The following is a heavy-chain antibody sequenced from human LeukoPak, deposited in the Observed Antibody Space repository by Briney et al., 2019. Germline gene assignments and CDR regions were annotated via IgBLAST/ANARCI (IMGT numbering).Heavy chain of an antibody. CDR3: ARSPGGYDSY. Sequence: SQTLSLTCTVSGGSISSYYWSWIWQPPGKGLEWIGYIYYSGSTNYNPSLKSRVTISVDTSKNQFSLKLSSVTAADTAVYYCARSPGGYDSYWGQGTLVTVSS. CDR2: IYYSGST. J-gene: IGHJ4*02. CDR1: GGSISSYY. V-gene: IGHV4-59*01. D-gene: IGHD5-12*01.